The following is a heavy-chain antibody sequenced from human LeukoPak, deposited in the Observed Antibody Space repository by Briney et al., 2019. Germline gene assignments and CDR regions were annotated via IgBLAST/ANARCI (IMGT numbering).Heavy chain of an antibody. J-gene: IGHJ4*02. CDR1: GFTFDDYG. CDR3: AKNNDFDY. D-gene: IGHD1-1*01. V-gene: IGHV3-20*04. CDR2: INWNGGST. Sequence: GGPLRLSCEASGFTFDDYGMSWVRQAPGKGLEWVSGINWNGGSTGYADSVKGRFTISRDNAKNSVYLRMNRLRAEDTAVYYCAKNNDFDYWGQGTLVTVSS.